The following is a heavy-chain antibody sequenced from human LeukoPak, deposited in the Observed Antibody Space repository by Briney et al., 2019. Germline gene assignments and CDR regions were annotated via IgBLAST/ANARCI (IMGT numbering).Heavy chain of an antibody. D-gene: IGHD3-22*01. CDR3: ARGEEDYYDTSGYYVY. CDR2: INPSGGST. V-gene: IGHV1-46*01. Sequence: ASVKVSCKASGYTFTRYYIHWVRQPPGQGLEWMGIINPSGGSTRYAQKFQGRVTMTRDTSTSTVYLEVSSLRSGDSAVYYCARGEEDYYDTSGYYVYWGQGTLVTVSS. CDR1: GYTFTRYY. J-gene: IGHJ4*02.